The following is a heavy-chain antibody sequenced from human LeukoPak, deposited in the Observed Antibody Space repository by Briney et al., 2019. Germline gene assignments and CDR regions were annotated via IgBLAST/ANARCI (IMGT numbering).Heavy chain of an antibody. CDR1: GGSFSGYY. J-gene: IGHJ5*02. Sequence: SETLSLTCAVYGGSFSGYYWSWTRQPPGKGLEWIGEINHSGSTNYNPSLKSRVTISVDTSKNQFSLKLSSVTAADTAVYYCAVTYSGSAGWFDPWGQGTLVTVSS. D-gene: IGHD1-26*01. CDR2: INHSGST. V-gene: IGHV4-34*01. CDR3: AVTYSGSAGWFDP.